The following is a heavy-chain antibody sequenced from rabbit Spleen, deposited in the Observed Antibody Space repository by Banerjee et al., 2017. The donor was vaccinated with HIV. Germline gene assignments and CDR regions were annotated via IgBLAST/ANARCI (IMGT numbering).Heavy chain of an antibody. D-gene: IGHD8-1*01. V-gene: IGHV1S45*01. CDR2: IYTGNGKN. J-gene: IGHJ6*01. CDR3: ARDAGTSFSSYGMDL. Sequence: QEQLVESGGGLVQPTGSLTLTCKASGFSFGDRDVMCWVRQAPGKGLEWIGFIYTGNGKNYYANWAKGRFTISKTSSTTVTLQVTSLTAADTATYFCARDAGTSFSSYGMDLWGPGTLVTVS. CDR1: GFSFGDRDV.